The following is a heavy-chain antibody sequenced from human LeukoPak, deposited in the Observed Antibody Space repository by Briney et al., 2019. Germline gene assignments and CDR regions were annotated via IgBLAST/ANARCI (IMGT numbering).Heavy chain of an antibody. D-gene: IGHD3-10*01. CDR1: GGSISSYY. Sequence: PSETLSLTCTVSGGSISSYYWSWIRQPPGKGLEWIGYIYYSGSTNYNPSLKSRVTISVDTSKNQFSLKLSSVTAADTAVYYCARSSPAMVRGVNDAFDIWGQETMVTVSS. J-gene: IGHJ3*02. CDR3: ARSSPAMVRGVNDAFDI. CDR2: IYYSGST. V-gene: IGHV4-59*01.